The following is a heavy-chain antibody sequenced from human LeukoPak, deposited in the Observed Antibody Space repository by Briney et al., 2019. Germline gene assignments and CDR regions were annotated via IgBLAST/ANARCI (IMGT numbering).Heavy chain of an antibody. CDR1: GFTFSSYW. D-gene: IGHD2-2*01. Sequence: GGSLRLSCAASGFTFSSYWMSWVRQAPGKGREGVANIKQDGSEKYYVDSVKGRFTISSDNAKNSLYLQMNRLRAEDTAVYYCAGGVVVPAAYYYYGMDVWGQGTTVTVSS. J-gene: IGHJ6*02. CDR2: IKQDGSEK. CDR3: AGGVVVPAAYYYYGMDV. V-gene: IGHV3-7*04.